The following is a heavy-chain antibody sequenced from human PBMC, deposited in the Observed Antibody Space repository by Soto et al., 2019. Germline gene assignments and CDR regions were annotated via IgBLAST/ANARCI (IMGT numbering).Heavy chain of an antibody. CDR2: IKQDGGDQ. V-gene: IGHV3-7*03. J-gene: IGHJ4*02. Sequence: EVQLVESGGGLVQPGGSLRLSCAASGFTFSYYWMSWVRQAPGKGPEWVANIKQDGGDQFYLDSVKGRFTISRDNAKNLLYLQMTSLRVEDTALYYCARDEGVDYWGQGTLVTVSS. CDR1: GFTFSYYW. CDR3: ARDEGVDY.